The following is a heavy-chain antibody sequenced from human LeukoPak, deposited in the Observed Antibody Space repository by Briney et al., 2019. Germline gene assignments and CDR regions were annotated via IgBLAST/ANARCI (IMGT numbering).Heavy chain of an antibody. CDR1: GYIFINYG. CDR2: ISVYNGNT. Sequence: ASVKVSCKASGYIFINYGISWVRQAPGQGLEWMGWISVYNGNTDYVQKLQGRVTMTTDTSTSTAYMELRSLRSDDTGVYYCARLKFGGNNPRYYYYYMEFWGKGTTVTVS. J-gene: IGHJ6*03. CDR3: ARLKFGGNNPRYYYYYMEF. D-gene: IGHD1/OR15-1a*01. V-gene: IGHV1-18*01.